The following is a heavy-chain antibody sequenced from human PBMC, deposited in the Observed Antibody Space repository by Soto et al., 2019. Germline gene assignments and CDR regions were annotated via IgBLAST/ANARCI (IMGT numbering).Heavy chain of an antibody. D-gene: IGHD3-16*02. Sequence: GASVKVSCKASGYTFTSYDIDWVRQATGQALERMGWMNPNSGNTGYAQKFQGRVTMTRNTSISTAYMELSSLRSEDTAVYYCARFQDMITFGGVIALDAFDIWGQGTMVTVSS. V-gene: IGHV1-8*01. CDR2: MNPNSGNT. J-gene: IGHJ3*02. CDR3: ARFQDMITFGGVIALDAFDI. CDR1: GYTFTSYD.